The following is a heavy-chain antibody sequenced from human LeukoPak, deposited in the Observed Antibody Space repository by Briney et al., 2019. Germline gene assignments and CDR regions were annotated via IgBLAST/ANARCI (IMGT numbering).Heavy chain of an antibody. CDR2: INWNGGST. CDR3: ARGKDPYYYDSSGYFVY. Sequence: GGSLRLSCAASGFTFSSYSMNWVRQAPGKGLEWVSGINWNGGSTGYADSVKGRFTISRDNAKNSLYLQMNSLRAEDTALYYCARGKDPYYYDSSGYFVYWGQGTLVTVSS. V-gene: IGHV3-20*04. CDR1: GFTFSSYS. D-gene: IGHD3-22*01. J-gene: IGHJ4*02.